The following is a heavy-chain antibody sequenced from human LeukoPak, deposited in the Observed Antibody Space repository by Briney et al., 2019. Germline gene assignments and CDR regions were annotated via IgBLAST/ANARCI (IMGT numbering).Heavy chain of an antibody. V-gene: IGHV1-18*01. CDR3: ARARSYYGSEDWFDP. J-gene: IGHJ5*02. D-gene: IGHD3-10*01. CDR1: GYTFTSYS. Sequence: ASVKVSCKASGYTFTSYSISWVRQAPGQGLEWMGWISAYNGNTNYAQKLQGRVTMTTDTSTSTAYMELRSLRSDDTAVYYCARARSYYGSEDWFDPWGQGTLVTVSS. CDR2: ISAYNGNT.